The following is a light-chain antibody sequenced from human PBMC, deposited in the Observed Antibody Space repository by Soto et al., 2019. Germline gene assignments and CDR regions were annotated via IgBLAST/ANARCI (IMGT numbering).Light chain of an antibody. CDR1: SSNIGAGYD. CDR3: QSYDSSLSAYYV. CDR2: GNS. J-gene: IGLJ1*01. V-gene: IGLV1-40*01. Sequence: QSVLTQPPSVSGAPGQRVTTSCTGSSSNIGAGYDVHWYQQLPGTAPKLLIYGNSNRPSGVPDRFSGSKSGTSASLAITGLQAEDEADYYCQSYDSSLSAYYVFGTGTKVTVL.